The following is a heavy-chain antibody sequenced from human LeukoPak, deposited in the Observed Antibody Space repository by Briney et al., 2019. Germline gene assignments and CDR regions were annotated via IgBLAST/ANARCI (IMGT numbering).Heavy chain of an antibody. CDR3: ARDRMGSGWYNWFDP. Sequence: GGSLRLSCAASGFTLSSYEMNWVRQAPGKGLEWVSYISRSGDTIYYADSVKGRFTISRDNAKNSLYLQMNSLRAEDTAVYYCARDRMGSGWYNWFDPWGQGTLVIVSS. D-gene: IGHD6-19*01. V-gene: IGHV3-48*03. CDR2: ISRSGDTI. J-gene: IGHJ5*02. CDR1: GFTLSSYE.